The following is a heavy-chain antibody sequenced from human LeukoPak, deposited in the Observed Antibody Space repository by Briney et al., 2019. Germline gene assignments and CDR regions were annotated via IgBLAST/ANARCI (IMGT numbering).Heavy chain of an antibody. V-gene: IGHV5-51*07. Sequence: GESLKISCKGSGYSFTSYWIGWVHQMPGKGLEWMGIIYPGDSDTRYSPSFQGQVTISADKSISTAYLQWSSLKASDTAMYYCARPVGYGSGSYFFDYWGQGTLVTVSS. CDR2: IYPGDSDT. J-gene: IGHJ4*02. CDR3: ARPVGYGSGSYFFDY. CDR1: GYSFTSYW. D-gene: IGHD3-10*01.